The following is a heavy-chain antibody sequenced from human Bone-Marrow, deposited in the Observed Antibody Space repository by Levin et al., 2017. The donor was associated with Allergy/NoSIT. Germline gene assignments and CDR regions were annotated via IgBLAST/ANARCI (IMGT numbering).Heavy chain of an antibody. CDR1: GGSVSSGRYF. V-gene: IGHV4-61*01. Sequence: GSLRLSCSVSGGSVSSGRYFWSWIRQPPGKGLEWIGYLYNNGRTAYNPSLKSRATIAIDTSKNQFSLKLSSMTAADTAVYSCSLFGVVSYAFDVWGQGTLVTVSS. J-gene: IGHJ3*01. CDR2: LYNNGRT. D-gene: IGHD3-3*01. CDR3: SLFGVVSYAFDV.